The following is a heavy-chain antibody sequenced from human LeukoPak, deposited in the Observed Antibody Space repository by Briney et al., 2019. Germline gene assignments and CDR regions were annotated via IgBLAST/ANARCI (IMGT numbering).Heavy chain of an antibody. Sequence: GGSLRLSCAASGFTFGNHGFHWVRQAPGKGLEWVSSISTMSNYIFYGDSVKGRFTISRDNAKNSVYLQMNSLRPEDTAVYYCSRDRLGGLDLWGQGTLVTVSS. CDR1: GFTFGNHG. J-gene: IGHJ5*02. D-gene: IGHD5-12*01. V-gene: IGHV3-21*01. CDR3: SRDRLGGLDL. CDR2: ISTMSNYI.